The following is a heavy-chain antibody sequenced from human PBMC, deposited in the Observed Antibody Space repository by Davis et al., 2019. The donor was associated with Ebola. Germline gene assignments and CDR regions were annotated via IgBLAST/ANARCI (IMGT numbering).Heavy chain of an antibody. CDR2: INTNTGNP. V-gene: IGHV7-4-1*02. CDR3: AILPYSSSWYFDY. J-gene: IGHJ4*02. CDR1: GGTFSSYA. D-gene: IGHD6-13*01. Sequence: ASVKVSCKASGGTFSSYAISWVRQAPGQGLEWMGWINTNTGNPTYAQGFTGRFVFSLDTSVSTAYLQISSLKAEDTAVYYCAILPYSSSWYFDYWGQGTLVTVSS.